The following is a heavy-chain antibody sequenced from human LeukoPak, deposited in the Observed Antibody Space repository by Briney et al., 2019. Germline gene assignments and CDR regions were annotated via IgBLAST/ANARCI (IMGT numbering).Heavy chain of an antibody. D-gene: IGHD1-26*01. J-gene: IGHJ3*02. CDR1: GFTFSSYS. V-gene: IGHV3-48*04. CDR3: ARDRTQWELPQYAFDI. CDR2: ISSSSSTI. Sequence: RPGGSLRLSCAASGFTFSSYSMNWVRQAPGKGLEWVSYISSSSSTIYYADSVKGRFTISRDNAKNSLYLQMNSLRAGDTAVYYCARDRTQWELPQYAFDIWGQGTMVTVSS.